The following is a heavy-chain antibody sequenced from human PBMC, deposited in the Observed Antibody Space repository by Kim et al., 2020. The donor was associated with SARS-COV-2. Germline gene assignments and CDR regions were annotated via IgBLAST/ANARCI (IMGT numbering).Heavy chain of an antibody. CDR2: ISYDGSNK. J-gene: IGHJ1*01. CDR1: GFTFSSYG. CDR3: AKDATTRNRVVTAIPYFQH. Sequence: GGSLRLSCAASGFTFSSYGMHWVRQAPGKGLEWVAVISYDGSNKYYADSVKGRFTISRDNSKNTLYLQMNSLRAEDTAVYYCAKDATTRNRVVTAIPYFQHWGQGTLVTVSS. D-gene: IGHD2-21*02. V-gene: IGHV3-30*18.